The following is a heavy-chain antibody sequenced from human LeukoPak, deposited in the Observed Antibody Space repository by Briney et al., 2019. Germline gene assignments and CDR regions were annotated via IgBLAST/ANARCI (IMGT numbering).Heavy chain of an antibody. Sequence: ASVKVSCKASGYTFTNYCISWVRQAPGQGLEWMGWITAYNGNRNYAQNLQGRVTMTIDTSTSTAYMEVRSLRSDDTAVYYCAREVGYSSSWSEFFDSWGQGTLVTVSS. CDR1: GYTFTNYC. CDR3: AREVGYSSSWSEFFDS. D-gene: IGHD6-13*01. V-gene: IGHV1-18*01. CDR2: ITAYNGNR. J-gene: IGHJ4*02.